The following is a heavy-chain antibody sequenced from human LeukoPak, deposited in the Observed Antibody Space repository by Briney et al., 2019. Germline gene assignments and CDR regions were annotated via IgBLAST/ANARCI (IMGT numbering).Heavy chain of an antibody. CDR2: IWYDGSNK. Sequence: PGGSLRLSCAASGFTFTNAWMTWVRQAPGKGLEWVAVIWYDGSNKYYADSVKGRFTISRDNSKNTLYLQMNSQRAEDTAVYYCAREGIAAAGEYYFDYWGQGTLVTVSS. CDR1: GFTFTNAW. J-gene: IGHJ4*02. CDR3: AREGIAAAGEYYFDY. V-gene: IGHV3-33*08. D-gene: IGHD6-13*01.